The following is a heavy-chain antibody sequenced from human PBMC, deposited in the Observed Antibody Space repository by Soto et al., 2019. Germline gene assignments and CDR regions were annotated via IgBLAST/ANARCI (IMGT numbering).Heavy chain of an antibody. J-gene: IGHJ6*03. D-gene: IGHD4-17*01. CDR1: GFTFSSYS. CDR3: AIAPPTPHYGDEENAYYYYYMDV. CDR2: ISSSSSTI. V-gene: IGHV3-48*01. Sequence: EVQLVESGGGLVQPGGSLRLSCAASGFTFSSYSMNWVRQAPGKGLEWVSYISSSSSTIYYADSVKGRFTISRDNAKNSLYLQMNSLRAEDTAVYYCAIAPPTPHYGDEENAYYYYYMDVWGKGTTVTVSS.